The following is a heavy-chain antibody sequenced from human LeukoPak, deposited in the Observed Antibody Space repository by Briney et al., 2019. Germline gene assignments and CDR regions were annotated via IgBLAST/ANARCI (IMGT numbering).Heavy chain of an antibody. Sequence: SETLSLTCAVSGYSISSGYYWGWIRQPPGKGLEWIGSIYHSGSTHYNPSLKSRVTISVDTSKNQFSLKLSSVTAADTAVYYCARHRWELLSNFDYWGQGTLVTVSS. CDR1: GYSISSGYY. D-gene: IGHD1-26*01. CDR2: IYHSGST. V-gene: IGHV4-38-2*01. J-gene: IGHJ4*02. CDR3: ARHRWELLSNFDY.